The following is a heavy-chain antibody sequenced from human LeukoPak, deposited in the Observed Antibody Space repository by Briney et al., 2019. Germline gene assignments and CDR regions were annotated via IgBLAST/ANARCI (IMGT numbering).Heavy chain of an antibody. Sequence: SETLSLTCTVSGGSVSSGSYYWSWIRQPPGKGLEWIGYIYYSGSTNYNPSLKSRVTIAVDTPKNQFSLKLSSVTAADTAVYYCARDRGSRGGFDYWGQGTLVTVSS. CDR2: IYYSGST. CDR3: ARDRGSRGGFDY. D-gene: IGHD6-19*01. V-gene: IGHV4-61*01. J-gene: IGHJ4*02. CDR1: GGSVSSGSYY.